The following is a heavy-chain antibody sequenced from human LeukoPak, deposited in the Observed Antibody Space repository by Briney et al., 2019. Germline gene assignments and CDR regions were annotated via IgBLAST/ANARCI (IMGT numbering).Heavy chain of an antibody. V-gene: IGHV3-11*06. J-gene: IGHJ4*02. CDR3: ARERGYSSSWYRLDY. CDR1: GFTFSDYY. Sequence: PGGSLRRSCAASGFTFSDYYMSWIRQAPGKGLEWVSYISSSSSYTNYADSVKGRFTISRDNAKNSLYLQMNSLRAEDTAVCYCARERGYSSSWYRLDYWGQGTLVTVSS. D-gene: IGHD6-13*01. CDR2: ISSSSSYT.